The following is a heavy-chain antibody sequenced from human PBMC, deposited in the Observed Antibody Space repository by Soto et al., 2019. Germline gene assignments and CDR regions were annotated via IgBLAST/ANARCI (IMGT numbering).Heavy chain of an antibody. V-gene: IGHV3-23*01. CDR2: ISASGDTT. CDR3: AAQATGYFLPFDF. CDR1: GCGFSTCA. Sequence: GGSRRLSCAASGCGFSTCAVSWVRQAPGKGLEWVSSISASGDTTHYAESVRGRFTISRDNSRNTLHLQMSSLTAEDTAIYSCAAQATGYFLPFDFWGRGTLVTVSS. J-gene: IGHJ4*02. D-gene: IGHD3-22*01.